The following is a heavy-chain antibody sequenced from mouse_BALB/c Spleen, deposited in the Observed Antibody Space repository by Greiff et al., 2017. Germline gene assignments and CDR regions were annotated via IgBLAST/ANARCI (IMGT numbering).Heavy chain of an antibody. CDR3: AREGGLLRYYFDY. J-gene: IGHJ2*01. CDR1: GFTFSSYA. D-gene: IGHD1-1*01. Sequence: EVKLMESGGGLVKPGGSLKLSCAASGFTFSSYAMSWVRQTPEKRLEWVASISSGGSTYYPDSVKGRFTISRDNARNILYLQMSSLRSEDTAMYYCAREGGLLRYYFDYWGQGTTLTVSS. V-gene: IGHV5-6-5*01. CDR2: ISSGGST.